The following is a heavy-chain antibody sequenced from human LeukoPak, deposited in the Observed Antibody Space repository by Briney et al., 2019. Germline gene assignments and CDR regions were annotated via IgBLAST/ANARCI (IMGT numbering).Heavy chain of an antibody. V-gene: IGHV5-51*01. CDR2: IYPGDSDA. J-gene: IGHJ6*03. CDR1: GYSFTSYW. Sequence: GESLKISCKGSGYSFTSYWIGWVRQMPGKGLEWMGIIYPGDSDARYSPSFQGQVTISADKSISTAYLQWSSLKASDTAMYYCARHQNYDFWSGYYYYYMDVWGKGTTVTVSS. CDR3: ARHQNYDFWSGYYYYYMDV. D-gene: IGHD3-3*01.